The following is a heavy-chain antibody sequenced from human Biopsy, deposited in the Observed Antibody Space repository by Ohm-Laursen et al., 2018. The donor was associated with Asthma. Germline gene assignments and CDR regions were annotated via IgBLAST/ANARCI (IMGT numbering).Heavy chain of an antibody. CDR2: INAGNGNT. CDR3: VRTYSDFVAGQVNDAFDI. V-gene: IGHV1-3*01. J-gene: IGHJ3*02. Sequence: ASVKVSCKASGYTFINYAIHWVRQAPGQRLEWMGWINAGNGNTKYSQKVQGRVTITRDTSASTAYMDLSSLRSEDTAVYYCVRTYSDFVAGQVNDAFDIWGQGTMVTVSS. D-gene: IGHD3-3*01. CDR1: GYTFINYA.